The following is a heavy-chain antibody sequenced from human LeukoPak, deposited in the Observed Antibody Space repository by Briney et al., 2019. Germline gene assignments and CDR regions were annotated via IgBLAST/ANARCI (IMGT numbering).Heavy chain of an antibody. J-gene: IGHJ4*02. D-gene: IGHD5-18*01. CDR1: GFTLGSHD. CDR2: VSSGFHA. CDR3: VREARGYHYTYFDY. V-gene: IGHV3-13*01. Sequence: GGSLRLSCTASGFTLGSHDMHWVRQIPGQGLEWVAAVSSGFHAFFADSVQGRFTVSREDARNSLYLQMNSLRAGDTAVYYCVREARGYHYTYFDYWGRGTLVTVS.